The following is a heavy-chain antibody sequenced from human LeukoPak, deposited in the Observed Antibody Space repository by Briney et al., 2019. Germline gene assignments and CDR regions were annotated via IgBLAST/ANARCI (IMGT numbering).Heavy chain of an antibody. Sequence: GGSLRLSCAASGLTFRSSWMSWVRHLPGKGLKWLANIKDDGTEKYYLDSVKGRFNVSRDNAKNSLFLQMNSLRPEDTAVYYCTRDYFRTWDYWGQGTLVTVSS. V-gene: IGHV3-7*01. CDR3: TRDYFRTWDY. CDR1: GLTFRSSW. CDR2: IKDDGTEK. D-gene: IGHD1/OR15-1a*01. J-gene: IGHJ4*02.